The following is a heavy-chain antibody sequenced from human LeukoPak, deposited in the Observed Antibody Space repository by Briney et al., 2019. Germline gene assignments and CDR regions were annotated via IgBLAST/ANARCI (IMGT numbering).Heavy chain of an antibody. V-gene: IGHV4-39*01. CDR2: IYYSGST. J-gene: IGHJ4*02. Sequence: SETLYLTCTVSGGSISSSSYYWGWIRQPPGKGLEWIGSIYYSGSTYYNPSLKSRVTISVDTSKNQFSLKLCSVTAADTAVYYCARRGYYDSVEDYWGQGTLVTVSS. CDR1: GGSISSSSYY. CDR3: ARRGYYDSVEDY. D-gene: IGHD3-22*01.